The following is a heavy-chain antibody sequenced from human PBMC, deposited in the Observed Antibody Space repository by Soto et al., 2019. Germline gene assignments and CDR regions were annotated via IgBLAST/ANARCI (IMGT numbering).Heavy chain of an antibody. CDR2: MNSNSGNT. Sequence: QVQLVQSGAEVKKPGASVKVSCKASGYTFTSYDINWVRRATGQGLEWMGWMNSNSGNTGYAHKFQGRVTITRNTSISTAYIELSSLRSEATAVFFCAREQSEAGTGWFDPGGQGTLVTISS. CDR1: GYTFTSYD. D-gene: IGHD6-13*01. V-gene: IGHV1-8*01. J-gene: IGHJ5*02. CDR3: AREQSEAGTGWFDP.